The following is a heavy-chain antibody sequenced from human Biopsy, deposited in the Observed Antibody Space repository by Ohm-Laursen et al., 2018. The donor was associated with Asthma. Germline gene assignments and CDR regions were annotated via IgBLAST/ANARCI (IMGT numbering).Heavy chain of an antibody. V-gene: IGHV4-39*07. J-gene: IGHJ5*01. Sequence: SETLSLTCSLSSGSGGYMRSGNYYWGWIRQPPGKGLEWIGSIYYRGTTYYNPSLESRVTIAVETSKNQFSLTLTSVTAADTALYYCARDLAGHCTSASCYGFDSWGQGAQVTVSS. CDR3: ARDLAGHCTSASCYGFDS. CDR1: SGSGGYMRSGNYY. CDR2: IYYRGTT. D-gene: IGHD2-2*01.